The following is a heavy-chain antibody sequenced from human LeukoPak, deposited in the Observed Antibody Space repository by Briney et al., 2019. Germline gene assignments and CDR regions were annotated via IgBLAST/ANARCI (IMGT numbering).Heavy chain of an antibody. CDR3: ARGLNYGSGSNLEDY. CDR2: IYSGGRT. V-gene: IGHV3-53*01. D-gene: IGHD3-10*01. J-gene: IGHJ4*02. CDR1: GFNVSSNY. Sequence: PGGSLRLSCAASGFNVSSNYMSWVRQAPGKGLEWVSVIYSGGRTYYADSVKGRFTSSRDNSKNTLYLQMNSLRAEDTAVYYCARGLNYGSGSNLEDYWGQGTLVTVSS.